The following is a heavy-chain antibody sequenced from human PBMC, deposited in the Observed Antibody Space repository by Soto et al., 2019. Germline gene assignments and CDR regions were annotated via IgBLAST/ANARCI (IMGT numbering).Heavy chain of an antibody. CDR1: GGTFSSYA. CDR2: IIPIFGTA. Sequence: SVKVSCKASGGTFSSYAISWVRQAPGQGLEWMGGIIPIFGTANYAQKFQGRVTITADESTSTAYMELSSLRSDDTAVYYCARGTGYYDSSGYYLDAFDIWGQGTMVTVSS. V-gene: IGHV1-69*13. D-gene: IGHD3-22*01. J-gene: IGHJ3*02. CDR3: ARGTGYYDSSGYYLDAFDI.